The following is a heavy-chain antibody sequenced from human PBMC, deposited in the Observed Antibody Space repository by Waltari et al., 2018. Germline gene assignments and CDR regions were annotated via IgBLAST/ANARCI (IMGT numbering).Heavy chain of an antibody. D-gene: IGHD2-15*01. V-gene: IGHV1-69*13. CDR3: ARGFVVVVAATPRNYYGMDV. CDR1: GGTFSSYA. CDR2: IIPIFGTA. J-gene: IGHJ6*02. Sequence: QVQLVQSGAEVKKPGSLVKVSCKASGGTFSSYAISWVRQAPGQGLEWMGGIIPIFGTANYAQKFQGRVTITADESTSTAYMELSSLRSEDTAVYYCARGFVVVVAATPRNYYGMDVWGQGTTVTVSS.